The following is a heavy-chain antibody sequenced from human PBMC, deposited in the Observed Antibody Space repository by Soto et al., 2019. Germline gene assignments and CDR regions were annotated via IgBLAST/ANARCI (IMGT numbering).Heavy chain of an antibody. V-gene: IGHV3-21*03. CDR1: GFTFRSYG. CDR3: GGSASQAY. CDR2: ISASGSSL. J-gene: IGHJ4*02. D-gene: IGHD2-15*01. Sequence: EVQLVESGGSLVKPGGSLRLSCRVSGFTFRSYGMNWVRQAPGKGLECVSHISASGSSLNYADSVKGRFTISRDNANDSLFLQMNNLRDDDTAVYYCGGSASQAYLGQGTLVIVSS.